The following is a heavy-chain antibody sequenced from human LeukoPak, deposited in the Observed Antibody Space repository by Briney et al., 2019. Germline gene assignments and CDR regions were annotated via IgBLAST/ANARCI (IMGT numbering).Heavy chain of an antibody. CDR2: IYYSGNT. CDR1: GGSISSYY. V-gene: IGHV4-59*08. Sequence: SETLSLTCTVSGGSISSYYWSWIRQPPGKALEWIGYIYYSGNTDYNPSLKSRLTISVDTPKNHFSLRLSSVTAADTAVYYCARHSETCSGDYCFLDYFDYWGRGTLVTVSS. D-gene: IGHD3-22*01. CDR3: ARHSETCSGDYCFLDYFDY. J-gene: IGHJ4*01.